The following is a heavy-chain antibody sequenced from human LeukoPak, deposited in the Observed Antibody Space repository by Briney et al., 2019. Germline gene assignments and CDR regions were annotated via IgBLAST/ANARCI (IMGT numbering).Heavy chain of an antibody. J-gene: IGHJ6*02. D-gene: IGHD5-18*01. V-gene: IGHV3-15*01. Sequence: PGGSLRLSCAASGFTFSNAWMSWVRQAPGKGLEWVGRIKSKTDGGTTDYAAPVKGRFTISRDDSKNTLYLQMNSLKTEDTAVYYCTKGGYSYGRLGLQVLKDYYYYGMDVWGQGTTVTVSS. CDR1: GFTFSNAW. CDR2: IKSKTDGGTT. CDR3: TKGGYSYGRLGLQVLKDYYYYGMDV.